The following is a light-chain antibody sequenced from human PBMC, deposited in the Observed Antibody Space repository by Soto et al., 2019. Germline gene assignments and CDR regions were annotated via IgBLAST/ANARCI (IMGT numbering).Light chain of an antibody. Sequence: EIVLTQSPGTLSLSPGERATLSCRASQSITTNYLAWHQQRPGQAPRLLISRSSSRATGIPDRFSGSGSVTDFILTISRLEPEDFVVYYCQQYGSSPITFGQGTRLEIK. CDR1: QSITTNY. CDR2: RSS. CDR3: QQYGSSPIT. V-gene: IGKV3-20*01. J-gene: IGKJ5*01.